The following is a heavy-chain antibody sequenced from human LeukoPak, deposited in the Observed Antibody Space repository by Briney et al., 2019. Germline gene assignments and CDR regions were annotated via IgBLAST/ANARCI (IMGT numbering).Heavy chain of an antibody. D-gene: IGHD6-13*01. J-gene: IGHJ6*03. Sequence: GGSLRLSCAASGFTFSDYYMSWIRQAPGKGLEWVSYISSSDSTIYYADSVKGRFTISRDNAKNSLYLQMNSLRAEDTAVYYCARGRYSSTYYYYMDVWGKGTTVTISS. CDR1: GFTFSDYY. V-gene: IGHV3-11*04. CDR3: ARGRYSSTYYYYMDV. CDR2: ISSSDSTI.